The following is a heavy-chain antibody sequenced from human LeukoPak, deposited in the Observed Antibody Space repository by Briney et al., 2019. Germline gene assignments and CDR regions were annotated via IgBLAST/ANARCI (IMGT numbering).Heavy chain of an antibody. CDR3: ARDRVTTVTTHFDY. V-gene: IGHV1-18*01. D-gene: IGHD4-17*01. CDR1: GYTFTSYG. J-gene: IGHJ4*02. Sequence: ASVKVSCKASGYTFTSYGISWVRQAPGQGLEWMGWISAYNGNTNYAQKLQGRVTMTTETSTSTAYMELRSLRSDDTAVYYCARDRVTTVTTHFDYWGQGTLVTVSS. CDR2: ISAYNGNT.